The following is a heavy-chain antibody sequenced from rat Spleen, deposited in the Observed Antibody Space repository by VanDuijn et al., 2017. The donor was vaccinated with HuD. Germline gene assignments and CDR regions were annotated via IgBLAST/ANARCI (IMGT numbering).Heavy chain of an antibody. CDR2: INKDSSTI. D-gene: IGHD4-3*01. J-gene: IGHJ2*01. CDR1: GFSFNDHW. CDR3: VREELGVRD. Sequence: EVKLVESGGGLVQPGRSLKLSCAASGFSFNDHWMGWVRQAPGKGLDWIGDINKDSSTIKYTPSLKDKCTISRDNAQNTLYLQMEKLGSEDTAIYYCVREELGVRDWGQGVMVTVSS. V-gene: IGHV4-2*01.